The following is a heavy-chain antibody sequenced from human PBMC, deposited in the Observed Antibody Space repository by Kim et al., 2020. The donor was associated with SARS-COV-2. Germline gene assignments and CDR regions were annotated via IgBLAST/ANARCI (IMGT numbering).Heavy chain of an antibody. J-gene: IGHJ4*02. CDR1: GGTFSSYA. V-gene: IGHV1-69*04. Sequence: SVKVSCKASGGTFSSYAISWVRQAPGQGLEWMGRIIPILGIANYAQKFQGRVTITADKSTSTAYMELSSLRSEDTAVYYCARDYYYDSSGYYPNWGQGTLVTVSS. D-gene: IGHD3-22*01. CDR3: ARDYYYDSSGYYPN. CDR2: IIPILGIA.